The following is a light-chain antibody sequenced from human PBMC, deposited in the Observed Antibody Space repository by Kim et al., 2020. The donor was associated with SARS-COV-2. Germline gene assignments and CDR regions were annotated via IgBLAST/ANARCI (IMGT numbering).Light chain of an antibody. CDR3: NSRDSSGNHWV. CDR1: SLRSYY. V-gene: IGLV3-19*01. CDR2: GKN. J-gene: IGLJ3*02. Sequence: ALGQTVRITCQGDSLRSYYASWYQQKPDQAPVLVIYGKNNRPSGIPGRFSGSSSGNTASLTITGAQAEDKADYYCNSRDSSGNHWVFGGGTQLTVL.